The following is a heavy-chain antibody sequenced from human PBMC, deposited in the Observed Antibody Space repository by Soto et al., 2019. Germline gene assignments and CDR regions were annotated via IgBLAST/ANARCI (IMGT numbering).Heavy chain of an antibody. V-gene: IGHV4-31*01. J-gene: IGHJ5*02. CDR3: AKNDTTRPWFDP. CDR1: GGSIRNGNYY. D-gene: IGHD1-1*01. Sequence: QVQLQESGPGLVKASQTLSLTCTVSGGSIRNGNYYWSWIRQLPGKGLEWIGNIYYIGTTSYNPSLKSLVIISIDTSKNHFSLELTSVLAADTAVYYWAKNDTTRPWFDPWGQGTLVTVSS. CDR2: IYYIGTT.